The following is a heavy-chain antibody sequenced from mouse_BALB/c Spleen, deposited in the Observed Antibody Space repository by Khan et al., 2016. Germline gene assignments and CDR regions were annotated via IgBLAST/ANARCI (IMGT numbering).Heavy chain of an antibody. CDR3: ASNWEGWYFDV. V-gene: IGHV3-6*02. D-gene: IGHD4-1*01. J-gene: IGHJ1*01. CDR2: ISYDGSN. CDR1: GYSITSGYY. Sequence: LLESGPGLVKPSQSLSLTCSVTGYSITSGYYWNWIRQFPGNKLEWMGYISYDGSNNYNPSLKNRISITRDTSKNQFFLKLNSVTTEDTATYYCASNWEGWYFDVWGAGTTVTVSS.